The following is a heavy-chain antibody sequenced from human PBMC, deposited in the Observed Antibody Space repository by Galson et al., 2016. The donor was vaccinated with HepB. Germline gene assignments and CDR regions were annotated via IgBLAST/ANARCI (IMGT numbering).Heavy chain of an antibody. CDR2: ISGSGVST. CDR1: GFTFNSYA. CDR3: ARDGRYFDWLLSPILDS. Sequence: SLRLSCAASGFTFNSYAMNWVRQAPGKGLEWVSAISGSGVSTFYADSVKGRFTISRDNSKNTLYLQMNSLRAEDTAVYYCARDGRYFDWLLSPILDSWGQGTLVTVSS. D-gene: IGHD3-9*01. V-gene: IGHV3-23*01. J-gene: IGHJ4*02.